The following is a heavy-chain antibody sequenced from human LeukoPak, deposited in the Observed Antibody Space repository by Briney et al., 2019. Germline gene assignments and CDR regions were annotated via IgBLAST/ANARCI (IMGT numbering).Heavy chain of an antibody. D-gene: IGHD3-10*01. J-gene: IGHJ5*02. CDR3: ARGGYYGSGNDFRFDP. V-gene: IGHV4-34*01. Sequence: SETLSLTCAVSGGSISSYYWSWIRQPPGKGLEWIGENNHSGSTNYNPSLKSRVTISVDTSKNQFSLKLSSVTAADTAIYYCARGGYYGSGNDFRFDPWGQGTLVTVSS. CDR1: GGSISSYY. CDR2: NNHSGST.